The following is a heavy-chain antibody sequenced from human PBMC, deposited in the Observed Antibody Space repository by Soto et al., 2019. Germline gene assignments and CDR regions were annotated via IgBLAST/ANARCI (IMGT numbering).Heavy chain of an antibody. V-gene: IGHV1-69*02. CDR2: IIPILGIA. J-gene: IGHJ5*02. CDR3: ATVAYCGGDCYSYWFDP. CDR1: GCTFSSYT. D-gene: IGHD2-21*02. Sequence: ASVKVSCKASGCTFSSYTISWVRQAPGQGLEWMGRIIPILGIANYAQKFQGRVTITADKSTSTAYMELSSLRSEDTAVYYCATVAYCGGDCYSYWFDPWGQGTLVTVSS.